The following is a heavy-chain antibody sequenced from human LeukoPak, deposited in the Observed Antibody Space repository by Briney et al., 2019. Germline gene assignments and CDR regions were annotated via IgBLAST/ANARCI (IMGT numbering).Heavy chain of an antibody. CDR3: ARDTIWNDGSFDY. V-gene: IGHV3-74*01. J-gene: IGHJ4*02. D-gene: IGHD1-1*01. CDR1: GFTFSHAW. Sequence: GGSLRLSCAASGFTFSHAWMSWVRQAPGKGLVWVSRINGDGSSISHADSVKGRFTISRDNAKNTLYLQMNSLGAEDTAVYYCARDTIWNDGSFDYWGQGTLVTVSS. CDR2: INGDGSSI.